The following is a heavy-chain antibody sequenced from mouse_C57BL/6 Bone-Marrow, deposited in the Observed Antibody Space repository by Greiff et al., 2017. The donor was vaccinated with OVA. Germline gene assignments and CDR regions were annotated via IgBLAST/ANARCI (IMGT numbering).Heavy chain of an antibody. J-gene: IGHJ1*03. V-gene: IGHV2-2*01. D-gene: IGHD1-1*01. CDR1: GFSLTSYG. CDR3: ARNYYGSSPCCYCDF. Sequence: QVQLKESGPGLVQPSQSLSITCTVSGFSLTSYGVHWVRQSPGKGLEWLGVIWSGGSTDYNAAFISSLSISKDNSKSQVFFKMNSLQADDTAIYYCARNYYGSSPCCYCDFWGTGTTVTVSS. CDR2: IWSGGST.